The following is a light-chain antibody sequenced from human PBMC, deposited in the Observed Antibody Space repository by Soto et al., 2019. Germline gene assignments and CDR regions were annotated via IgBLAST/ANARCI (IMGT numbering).Light chain of an antibody. CDR1: QGIDSP. CDR3: QQLHDYPIT. J-gene: IGKJ5*01. Sequence: ILLTQSSSSLSASVGYRVTITCRASQGIDSPFAWYQEKQGKAPKLLIYAASSLQSGVPSRFSGSGYGTDFNLTISSLQTEDFATYYCQQLHDYPITFGQGTRLEIK. CDR2: AAS. V-gene: IGKV1-9*01.